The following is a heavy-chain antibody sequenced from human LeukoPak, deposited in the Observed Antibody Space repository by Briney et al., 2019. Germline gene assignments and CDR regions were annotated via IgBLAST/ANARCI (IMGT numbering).Heavy chain of an antibody. CDR2: IDRDDDK. V-gene: IGHV2-70*01. Sequence: SGPALVKPTQTLTLTCTFSGFSLSTSGMCVSWIRQPPGKALEWLALIDRDDDKYYSTSLKTRLTISKDTSKNQVVLTMTNMDPVDTATYYCARVPYSSSWYSFDYWGQGTLVSVSS. D-gene: IGHD6-13*01. J-gene: IGHJ4*02. CDR3: ARVPYSSSWYSFDY. CDR1: GFSLSTSGMC.